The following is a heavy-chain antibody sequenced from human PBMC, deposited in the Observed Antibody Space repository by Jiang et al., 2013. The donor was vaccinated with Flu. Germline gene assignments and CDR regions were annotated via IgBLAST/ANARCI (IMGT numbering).Heavy chain of an antibody. CDR2: IYYSGST. Sequence: VKPSQTLSLTCTVSGGSISSGGYYWSWIRQPPGRGLEWIGYIYYSGSTNYNPSLKSRVTISVDTSKNQFSLKLSSVTAADTAVYYCARGYNWNYNYGMDVWGQGTTVTVSS. D-gene: IGHD1-20*01. J-gene: IGHJ6*02. CDR3: ARGYNWNYNYGMDV. CDR1: GGSISSGGYY. V-gene: IGHV4-61*08.